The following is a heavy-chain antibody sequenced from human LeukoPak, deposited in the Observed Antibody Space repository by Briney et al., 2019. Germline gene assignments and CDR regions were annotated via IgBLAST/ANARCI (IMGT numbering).Heavy chain of an antibody. CDR2: VKGDGSAT. Sequence: RTGGSLRLSCAASGFTFSSYGMHWVRQAPGRGLEWLASVKGDGSATSYVDSVKGRFTISRDNAKNSLYLQMNSLRADDTALYYCARSRGDFWGQGTPVTVSS. CDR3: ARSRGDF. V-gene: IGHV3-7*01. CDR1: GFTFSSYG. J-gene: IGHJ4*02.